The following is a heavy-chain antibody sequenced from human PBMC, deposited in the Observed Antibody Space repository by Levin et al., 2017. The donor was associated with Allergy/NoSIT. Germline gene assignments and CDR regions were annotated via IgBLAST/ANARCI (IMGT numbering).Heavy chain of an antibody. CDR3: ANTWELWGGTFDY. J-gene: IGHJ4*02. Sequence: LSLTCAASGFTFSSYGMHWVRQAPGKGLEWVAVISYDGSNKYYADSVKGRFTISRDNSKNTLYLQMNSLRAEDTAVYYCANTWELWGGTFDYWGQGTLVTVSS. V-gene: IGHV3-30*18. CDR2: ISYDGSNK. D-gene: IGHD1-26*01. CDR1: GFTFSSYG.